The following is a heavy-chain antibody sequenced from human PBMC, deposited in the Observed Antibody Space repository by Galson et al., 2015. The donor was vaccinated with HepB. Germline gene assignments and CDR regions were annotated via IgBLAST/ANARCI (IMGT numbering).Heavy chain of an antibody. CDR2: VDPEDGET. Sequence: VKVSCKVSGYTFTDYYMHWVQQAPGKGLEWMGLVDPEDGETIYAEKFQGRVTITADTSTDTAYMELSSLRSEDTAVYYCATDQAHPSAGLYSSGWARDFQHWGQGTLVTVSS. J-gene: IGHJ1*01. D-gene: IGHD6-19*01. CDR1: GYTFTDYY. V-gene: IGHV1-69-2*01. CDR3: ATDQAHPSAGLYSSGWARDFQH.